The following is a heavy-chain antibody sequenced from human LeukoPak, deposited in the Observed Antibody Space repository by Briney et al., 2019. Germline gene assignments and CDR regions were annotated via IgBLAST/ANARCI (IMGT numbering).Heavy chain of an antibody. CDR2: IYYSGST. CDR3: ARVRRSIATPRPTGGYFIDY. D-gene: IGHD6-6*01. Sequence: SQTLSLTCTVSGGSISSGGYYWSWIRQHPGKGLEWIGYIYYSGSTYYNPSLKSRVTISVDTSKNQFSLKLSSVTAADTAVYYCARVRRSIATPRPTGGYFIDYWGQGTLVTVSS. V-gene: IGHV4-31*03. CDR1: GGSISSGGYY. J-gene: IGHJ4*02.